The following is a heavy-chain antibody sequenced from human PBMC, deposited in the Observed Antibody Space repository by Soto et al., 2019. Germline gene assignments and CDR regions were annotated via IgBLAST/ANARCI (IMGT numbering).Heavy chain of an antibody. CDR1: GDSISNLDYF. Sequence: SETLSLTCSVSGDSISNLDYFWAWIRQPPGQALEYIGYTYKSATTYYNPSFESRVAISVDTSKSQFSLNVTSVTAADTAVYFCARGRYCLTGRCFPNWFDSWGQGALVTVSS. J-gene: IGHJ5*01. D-gene: IGHD7-27*01. CDR2: TYKSATT. CDR3: ARGRYCLTGRCFPNWFDS. V-gene: IGHV4-30-4*01.